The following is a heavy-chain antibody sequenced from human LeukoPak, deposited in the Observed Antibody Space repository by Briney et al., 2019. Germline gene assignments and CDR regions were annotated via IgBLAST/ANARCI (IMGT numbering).Heavy chain of an antibody. D-gene: IGHD5-18*01. CDR2: FYTSGST. CDR3: ARSSGRGYSYGYDY. Sequence: PSETLSLTCAVSGASISSYYWSWIRQPAGKGLEWTGRFYTSGSTNYNPSLKSRVTMSVDTSKNQFSLKLSSVTAADTAMYYCARSSGRGYSYGYDYWGQGTLVTVSS. J-gene: IGHJ4*02. CDR1: GASISSYY. V-gene: IGHV4-4*07.